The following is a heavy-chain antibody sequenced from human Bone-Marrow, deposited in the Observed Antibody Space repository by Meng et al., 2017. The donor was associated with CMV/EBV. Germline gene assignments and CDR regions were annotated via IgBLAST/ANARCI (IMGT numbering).Heavy chain of an antibody. V-gene: IGHV1-69*10. J-gene: IGHJ3*02. CDR1: GGSFSSHP. CDR3: AIGSHGYCSSTTCNRPLDI. D-gene: IGHD2-2*01. CDR2: IIPIIGVA. Sequence: SVKVSCKASGGSFSSHPISWVRQAPGQGPEWMGGIIPIIGVAHYAQKFQGRVTIMADKSMTTAYMEVTSLRSEDTAVYYCAIGSHGYCSSTTCNRPLDIWGRGTRVTVSS.